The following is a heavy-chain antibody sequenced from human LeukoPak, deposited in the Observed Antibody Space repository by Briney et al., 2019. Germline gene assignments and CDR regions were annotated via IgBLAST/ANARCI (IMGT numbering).Heavy chain of an antibody. CDR2: IYHSGST. Sequence: PSETLSLTCTVSGYSISSGYYWGWIRQPPGKGLEWIGSIYHSGSTYYNPPLKSRVTISVDTSKNQFSLKLSSVTAADTAVYYCARGCWAVGRLKNWFDPWGQGTLVTVSS. D-gene: IGHD1-26*01. J-gene: IGHJ5*02. CDR1: GYSISSGYY. V-gene: IGHV4-38-2*02. CDR3: ARGCWAVGRLKNWFDP.